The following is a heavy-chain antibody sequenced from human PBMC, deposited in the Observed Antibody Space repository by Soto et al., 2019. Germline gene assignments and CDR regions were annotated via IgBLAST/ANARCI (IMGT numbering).Heavy chain of an antibody. J-gene: IGHJ4*02. Sequence: PGESLKISCKASGFSFTAYWITWVRQKPGEGLEWMGRIDPSDSQTYYSPSFRGHVTISVTKSITTVFLQWSSLRASDTAMYYCARQIYDSDTGPNFQYYFDSWGQGTPVTVSS. D-gene: IGHD3-22*01. CDR1: GFSFTAYW. CDR2: IDPSDSQT. CDR3: ARQIYDSDTGPNFQYYFDS. V-gene: IGHV5-10-1*01.